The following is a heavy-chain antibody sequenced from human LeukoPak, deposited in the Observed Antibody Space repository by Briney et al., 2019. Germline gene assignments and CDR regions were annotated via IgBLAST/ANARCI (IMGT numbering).Heavy chain of an antibody. V-gene: IGHV4-31*03. CDR1: GGSISSGGYY. Sequence: SETLSLTCTVSGGSISSGGYYWSWIRQHPGKGLEWIGYVYYSGSTYYNPSLKSRVTISVDTSKNQFSLKLSSVTAADTAVYYCTRDRVAGSSSPLVYWGLGSLVTVSS. CDR2: VYYSGST. CDR3: TRDRVAGSSSPLVY. D-gene: IGHD6-6*01. J-gene: IGHJ4*02.